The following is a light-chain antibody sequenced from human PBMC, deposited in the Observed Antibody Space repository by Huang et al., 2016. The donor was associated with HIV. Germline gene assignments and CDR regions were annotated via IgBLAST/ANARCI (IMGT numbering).Light chain of an antibody. CDR3: QQYNKWPQT. Sequence: EIVMTQSPATLSVSQGEGATLSCRASQSVSSNLAWYQQKPGQSPRRLIYGASTRATGIPARFSGSGSGTEFTLTISSLQSEDFAVYYCQQYNKWPQTFGQGTKLEIK. J-gene: IGKJ2*01. CDR2: GAS. V-gene: IGKV3-15*01. CDR1: QSVSSN.